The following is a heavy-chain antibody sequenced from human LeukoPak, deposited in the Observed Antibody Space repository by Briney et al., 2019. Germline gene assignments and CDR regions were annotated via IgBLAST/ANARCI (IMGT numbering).Heavy chain of an antibody. CDR2: TYHGGTT. CDR1: GYSISSGYL. V-gene: IGHV4-38-2*02. J-gene: IGHJ4*02. CDR3: ARGSGDWTYYFDY. Sequence: SETLSLTCTVSGYSISSGYLWGWIRQPPGTGLEWIGCTYHGGTTYSNLSLKSRVIISEDTSKNQFSLKLSSVTAADTAVYYCARGSGDWTYYFDYWGQGTLVTVSS. D-gene: IGHD2-21*02.